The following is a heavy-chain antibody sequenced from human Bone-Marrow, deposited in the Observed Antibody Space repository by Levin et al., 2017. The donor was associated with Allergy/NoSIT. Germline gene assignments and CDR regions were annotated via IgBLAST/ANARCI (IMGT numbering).Heavy chain of an antibody. V-gene: IGHV3-30-3*01. CDR1: GFTFSSYA. D-gene: IGHD4-23*01. CDR2: ISYDGSNK. Sequence: PGGSLRLSCAASGFTFSSYAMHWVRQAPGKGLEWVAVISYDGSNKYYADSVKGRFTISRDNSKNTLYLQMNSLRAEDTAVYYCARDGRMDYGGNSLDYWGQGTLVTVSS. J-gene: IGHJ4*02. CDR3: ARDGRMDYGGNSLDY.